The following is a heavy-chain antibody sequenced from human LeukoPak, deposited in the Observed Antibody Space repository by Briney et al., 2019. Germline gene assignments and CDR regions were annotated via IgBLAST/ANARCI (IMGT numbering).Heavy chain of an antibody. D-gene: IGHD1-26*01. Sequence: SETLSLTCAVYGGSFSGYYWSWIRQPPGKGLEWIGEINHSGSTNYNPSLKSRVTISVDTSRNQFSLKLSSVTAADTAVYYCARAGRVGATAGYYYYYMDVWGKGTTVTVSS. CDR3: ARAGRVGATAGYYYYYMDV. CDR2: INHSGST. CDR1: GGSFSGYY. J-gene: IGHJ6*03. V-gene: IGHV4-34*01.